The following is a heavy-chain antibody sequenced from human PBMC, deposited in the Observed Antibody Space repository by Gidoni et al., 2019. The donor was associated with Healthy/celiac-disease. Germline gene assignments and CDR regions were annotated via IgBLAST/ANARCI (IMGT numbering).Heavy chain of an antibody. D-gene: IGHD6-19*01. CDR3: ARVGLIGYSSGGPRGAFDI. CDR1: GDSIRSYY. J-gene: IGHJ3*02. Sequence: QVQLQESGPGLVKPSETLSLTCTVSGDSIRSYYWSWIRPPPGKGLEWIGNILYSGSTNYNPSLKSRVIISLDTSKNQFSLKLSSVTAADTAVYYCARVGLIGYSSGGPRGAFDIWGQGTMVTVSS. V-gene: IGHV4-59*01. CDR2: ILYSGST.